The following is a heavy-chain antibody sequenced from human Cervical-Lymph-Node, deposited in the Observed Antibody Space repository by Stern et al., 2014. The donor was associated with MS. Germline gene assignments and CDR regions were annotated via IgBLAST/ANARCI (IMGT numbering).Heavy chain of an antibody. D-gene: IGHD5-12*01. CDR1: GGSISTYY. CDR2: IYYSGST. Sequence: QLQLQESGPGLVKPSETLSLTCTVSGGSISTYYWSWIRQPPGKGLEWIGYIYYSGSTNYNPSLKSRVTISLDTSKNRFSLKLSSVTAADTAVYYCARGGSGYDYHWFDPWGQGTLVTVSS. J-gene: IGHJ5*02. CDR3: ARGGSGYDYHWFDP. V-gene: IGHV4-59*01.